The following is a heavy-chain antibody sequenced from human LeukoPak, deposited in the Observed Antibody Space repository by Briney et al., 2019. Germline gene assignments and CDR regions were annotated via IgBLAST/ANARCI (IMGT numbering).Heavy chain of an antibody. CDR2: INWNGCST. CDR1: GFTFDHHG. V-gene: IGHV3-20*04. D-gene: IGHD6-19*01. J-gene: IGHJ4*02. CDR3: AAGDRNGWYFDY. Sequence: GGSLRLSCAASGFTFDHHGMSGVRQVPGKGREGVSGINWNGCSTGYADSVKGRFTISRDNAKNSLYLQMNSLRAEDTALYYCAAGDRNGWYFDYWGQGTLVTVSS.